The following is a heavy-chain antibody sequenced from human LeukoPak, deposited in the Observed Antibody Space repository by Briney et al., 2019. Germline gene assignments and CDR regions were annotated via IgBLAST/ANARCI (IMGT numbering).Heavy chain of an antibody. CDR2: INPNTGDT. J-gene: IGHJ5*02. V-gene: IGHV1-2*02. CDR1: GYTFTGFY. Sequence: ASVKVSCKASGYTFTGFYIHWVRQAPGQGLEWMAWINPNTGDTDYAQKFQGRVTMTRDTSTSTAYMELRRLTSDDTAVYYCARDSSPMVSDVWFDPWGQGTLVTVSS. CDR3: ARDSSPMVSDVWFDP. D-gene: IGHD3-10*01.